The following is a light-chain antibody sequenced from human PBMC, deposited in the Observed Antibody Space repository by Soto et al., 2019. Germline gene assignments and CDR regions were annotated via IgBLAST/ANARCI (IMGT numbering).Light chain of an antibody. CDR1: QDIRNE. CDR3: LHHNSYPLS. V-gene: IGKV1-17*02. Sequence: DIQMTQSPSSLSASVGDRVTITCRASQDIRNELGWYQQKTGKAPKRLIYAASRLQSGVPSRSSGSGSGTEFSLTIADPAAEYCTSYYCLHHNSYPLSFGGGTRVEIK. J-gene: IGKJ4*01. CDR2: AAS.